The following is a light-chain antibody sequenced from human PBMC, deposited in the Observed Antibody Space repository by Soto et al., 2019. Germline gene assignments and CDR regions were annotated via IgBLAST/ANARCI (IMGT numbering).Light chain of an antibody. Sequence: QSVLTQPPSVSAAPGQMVTISCSGSSSNIGNNYVSWYRQLPGTAPKLLIYDNNKRPSGIPDRFSDSKSGTSATLGITGLQTGDEADYYCGTWDSSLSAEIFVGGTKLTVL. CDR2: DNN. CDR3: GTWDSSLSAEI. CDR1: SSNIGNNY. V-gene: IGLV1-51*01. J-gene: IGLJ2*01.